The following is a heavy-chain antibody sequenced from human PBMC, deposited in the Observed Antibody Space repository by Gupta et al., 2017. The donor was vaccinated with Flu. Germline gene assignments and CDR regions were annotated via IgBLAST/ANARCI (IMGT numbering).Heavy chain of an antibody. J-gene: IGHJ4*02. CDR3: ARAADTAMVRGIDY. V-gene: IGHV4-31*02. D-gene: IGHD5-18*01. CDR2: IYYSGST. Sequence: SWIRQHPGKGLEWIGYIYYSGSTYYNPSLKSRVTISVDTSKNQFSLKLSSVTAADTAVYYCARAADTAMVRGIDYWGQGTLVTVFS.